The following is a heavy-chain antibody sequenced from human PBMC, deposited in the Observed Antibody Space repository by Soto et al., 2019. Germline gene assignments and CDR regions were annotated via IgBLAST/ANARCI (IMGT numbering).Heavy chain of an antibody. J-gene: IGHJ4*02. V-gene: IGHV4-34*01. CDR2: INPSGGT. Sequence: PSETLSLTCAVYGGSFSGYYWSWIRQSPDKGLEWIGEINPSGGTNYNPSLKSRVTISVDTSKNQFSLKLTSVTAADTAVYYCARGADDWGQGTLVTVSS. CDR1: GGSFSGYY. CDR3: ARGADD.